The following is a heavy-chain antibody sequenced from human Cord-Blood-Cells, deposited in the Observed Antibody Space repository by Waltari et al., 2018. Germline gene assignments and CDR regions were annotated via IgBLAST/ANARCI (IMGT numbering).Heavy chain of an antibody. CDR3: ATKNYDFWSGYFDY. D-gene: IGHD3-3*01. V-gene: IGHV4-39*01. Sequence: QLQLQESGPGLVKPSETLSLTCTVSGGSISSSSYYWGWTRQPPGKGLEWIGSIYYSGSTYYNPSLKSRVTISVDTSKNQFSLKLSSVTAADTAVYYCATKNYDFWSGYFDYWGQGTLVTVSS. J-gene: IGHJ4*02. CDR2: IYYSGST. CDR1: GGSISSSSYY.